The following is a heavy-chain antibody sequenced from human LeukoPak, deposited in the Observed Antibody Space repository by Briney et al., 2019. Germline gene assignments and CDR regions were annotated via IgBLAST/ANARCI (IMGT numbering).Heavy chain of an antibody. Sequence: ASVKVSCKASGYTFTGYYIHWVRQAPGQGLEWMGWINPNTGGTNYAQNFQGRVTMTRDTSISTAYMELSRLKSDDTAVYYCARGPTVTTDYWGQGTLVTVSS. CDR2: INPNTGGT. CDR3: ARGPTVTTDY. J-gene: IGHJ4*02. V-gene: IGHV1-2*02. D-gene: IGHD4-17*01. CDR1: GYTFTGYY.